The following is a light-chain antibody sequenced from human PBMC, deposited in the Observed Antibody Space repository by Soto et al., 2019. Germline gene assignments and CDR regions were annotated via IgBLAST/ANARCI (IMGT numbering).Light chain of an antibody. CDR1: ISDVGGYNY. CDR2: EVS. CDR3: SSYTSSSTPV. V-gene: IGLV2-14*01. J-gene: IGLJ2*01. Sequence: PLPQPSSVSGSPGQSITISCTGTISDVGGYNYVSWYQQHPGKAPKLMIYEVSNRPSGVSNRFTGSKYSNTASLTISGLQAEDEADYYCSSYTSSSTPVFGGGTTVTVL.